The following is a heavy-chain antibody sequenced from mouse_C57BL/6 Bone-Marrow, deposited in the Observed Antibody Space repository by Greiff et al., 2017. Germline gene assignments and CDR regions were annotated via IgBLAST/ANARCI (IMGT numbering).Heavy chain of an antibody. V-gene: IGHV1-75*01. CDR3: ARGALYYNNCYFDY. Sequence: QVQLQQSGPELVKPGASVKISCKASGYPFTDYYINWVKQRPGQGLEWIGWLVPGSGSTYYNEKFKGKATLTVDKSSSKAYMLLSSRTSEDSAVYFCARGALYYNNCYFDYWGQGTTLTVSS. D-gene: IGHD2-5*01. CDR2: LVPGSGST. CDR1: GYPFTDYY. J-gene: IGHJ2*01.